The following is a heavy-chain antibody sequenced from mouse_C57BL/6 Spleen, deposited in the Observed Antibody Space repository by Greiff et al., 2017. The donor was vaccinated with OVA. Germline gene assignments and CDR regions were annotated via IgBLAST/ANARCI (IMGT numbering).Heavy chain of an antibody. J-gene: IGHJ2*01. D-gene: IGHD2-3*01. CDR2: IDPENGYT. Sequence: EVQLQQSGAELVRPGASVKLPCTASGFNLKDDYMHWVKQRPEPGLEWIGWIDPENGYTDYASKFQCTGTISTDTSSNTAYLQLSSLTSEDTAVYYYTTWNDGDYWGQGTTLTVSS. V-gene: IGHV14-4*01. CDR1: GFNLKDDY. CDR3: TTWNDGDY.